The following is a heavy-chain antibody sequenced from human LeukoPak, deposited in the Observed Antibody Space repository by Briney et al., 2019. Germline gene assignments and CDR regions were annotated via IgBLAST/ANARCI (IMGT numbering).Heavy chain of an antibody. V-gene: IGHV3-21*01. CDR1: GFTVSSNY. D-gene: IGHD1-26*01. J-gene: IGHJ4*02. Sequence: GGSLRLSCAASGFTVSSNYMSWVRQAPGKALEWVSSISGSSYHIYYADSVKGRFTISRDNANNLLYLQMNSLRAEDTAVYYCASGTIVGARGADNWGQGTLVTVSS. CDR3: ASGTIVGARGADN. CDR2: ISGSSYHI.